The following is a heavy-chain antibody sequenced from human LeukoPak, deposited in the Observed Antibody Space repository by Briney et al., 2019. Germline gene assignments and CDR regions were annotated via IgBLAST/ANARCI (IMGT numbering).Heavy chain of an antibody. D-gene: IGHD3-10*01. Sequence: PSETLSLTCAVYGGSFSGYYWSWIRQPPGKGLEWIGEINHSGSTNYNPSLKSRVTISVDTSKNQFSLKLSSVTAADTAVYYCARHSGSGSPYYWGQGTLVTVSS. CDR3: ARHSGSGSPYY. J-gene: IGHJ4*02. CDR1: GGSFSGYY. CDR2: INHSGST. V-gene: IGHV4-34*01.